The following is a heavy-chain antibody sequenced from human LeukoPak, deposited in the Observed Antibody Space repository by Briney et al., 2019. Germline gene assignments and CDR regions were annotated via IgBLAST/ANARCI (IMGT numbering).Heavy chain of an antibody. CDR2: IYYSGST. J-gene: IGHJ6*02. Sequence: SSETLSLTCAVSGGSISSRGYYWGWIRQPPGKGPEWIGSIYYSGSTYYNPSLKSRVTISVDTSKNQFSLKLSSVTAADTAVYYCARRELWNGMDVWGQGTTVTVSS. CDR3: ARRELWNGMDV. CDR1: GGSISSRGYY. V-gene: IGHV4-39*07. D-gene: IGHD1-26*01.